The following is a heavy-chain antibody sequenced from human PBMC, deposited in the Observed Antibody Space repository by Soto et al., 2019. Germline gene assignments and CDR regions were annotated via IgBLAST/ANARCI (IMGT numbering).Heavy chain of an antibody. CDR3: ARSFHDSSGYPARY. Sequence: QLQLQESGSGLVKPSQTLSLTCAVSGGSISSGGYSWSWIRQPPGKGLEWIGYIYHSGSTYYNPSLKSRVPISVDTSKNQFSLKLSSVTAADTAVYYCARSFHDSSGYPARYWGQGTLVTVSS. CDR1: GGSISSGGYS. CDR2: IYHSGST. D-gene: IGHD3-22*01. V-gene: IGHV4-30-2*01. J-gene: IGHJ4*02.